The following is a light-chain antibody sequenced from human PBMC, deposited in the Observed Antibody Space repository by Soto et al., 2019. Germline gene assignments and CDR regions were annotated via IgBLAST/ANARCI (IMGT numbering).Light chain of an antibody. CDR2: DAY. CDR3: QKSDHLPL. CDR1: HDIGNS. V-gene: IGKV1-33*01. Sequence: DIQMTQSPPPLSASVGDRVTITCQASHDIGNSLNWYQHKPGKAPKLVIYDAYNLETGVPSTFSGSGFGTDFTFTISSLRPEDIATYYCQKSDHLPLFGPGTKVDIK. J-gene: IGKJ3*01.